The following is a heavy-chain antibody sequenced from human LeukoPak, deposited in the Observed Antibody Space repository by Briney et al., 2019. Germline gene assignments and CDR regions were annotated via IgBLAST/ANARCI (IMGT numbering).Heavy chain of an antibody. J-gene: IGHJ6*04. Sequence: GGSLRLSCAASGFTFSSYEMNWVRQAPGKGLEWVSYISSSGSTIYYADSVKGRFTISRDNAKNSLYLQMNSLRAEDTAVYYCARSVTIPYYYYYGMDVWGKGTTVTVSS. CDR2: ISSSGSTI. D-gene: IGHD4-23*01. CDR1: GFTFSSYE. V-gene: IGHV3-48*03. CDR3: ARSVTIPYYYYYGMDV.